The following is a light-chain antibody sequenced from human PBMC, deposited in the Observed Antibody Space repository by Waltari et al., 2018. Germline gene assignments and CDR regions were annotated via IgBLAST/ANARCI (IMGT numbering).Light chain of an antibody. J-gene: IGKJ4*01. CDR3: QQYNSDPLA. CDR2: GAS. Sequence: DIQMTQSPSSLSASVGDRVTITCRAAQGISNFLAWFQQKPGKAPKSLIYGASSLPSGVPSKFSGSGSETDFTVTISNLQPKDFATYCGQQYNSDPLAFGGGTKVEIK. V-gene: IGKV1-16*02. CDR1: QGISNF.